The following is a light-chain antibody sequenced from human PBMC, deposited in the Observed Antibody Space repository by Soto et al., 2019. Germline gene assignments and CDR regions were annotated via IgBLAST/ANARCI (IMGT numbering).Light chain of an antibody. Sequence: QSVLTQSPSASGTPGQRVTISCSGGSSNIGTNAVNWYQQLPGTAPKLLIYNNNQRPSGVPDRFSGSKSGTSASLAISGLQSADEADYYCAAWDDSLNGYVFGTGTKVTVL. V-gene: IGLV1-44*01. CDR3: AAWDDSLNGYV. CDR1: SSNIGTNA. CDR2: NNN. J-gene: IGLJ1*01.